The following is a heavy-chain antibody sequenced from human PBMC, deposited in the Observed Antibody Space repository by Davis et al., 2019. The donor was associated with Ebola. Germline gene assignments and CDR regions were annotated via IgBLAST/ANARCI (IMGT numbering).Heavy chain of an antibody. V-gene: IGHV4-34*01. CDR2: ITYSGST. D-gene: IGHD1-26*01. J-gene: IGHJ4*02. CDR3: ARRMAGSYPLNLDY. CDR1: GGSFSGYY. Sequence: SETLSLTCAVYGGSFSGYYWSWIRQPPGKGLQWIGEITYSGSTKYNPSLKSRVTVSVDTSKNQFSLRLTSVTAADTAVYYCARRMAGSYPLNLDYWGQGTLVTVSS.